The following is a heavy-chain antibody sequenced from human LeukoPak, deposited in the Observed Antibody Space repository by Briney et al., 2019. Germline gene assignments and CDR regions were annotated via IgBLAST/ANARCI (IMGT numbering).Heavy chain of an antibody. D-gene: IGHD3-22*01. CDR2: IYHSGST. CDR3: AREIGDYYDSSGYRTYYFDY. Sequence: SETLSLTCAVSGDSISSSNWWSWVRQPPGKGLEWIGEIYHSGSTNYNPSLKSRVTMSVDTSKNQISLKLSSVTAADTAVYYCAREIGDYYDSSGYRTYYFDYWGQGTLVTVSS. V-gene: IGHV4-4*02. J-gene: IGHJ4*02. CDR1: GDSISSSNW.